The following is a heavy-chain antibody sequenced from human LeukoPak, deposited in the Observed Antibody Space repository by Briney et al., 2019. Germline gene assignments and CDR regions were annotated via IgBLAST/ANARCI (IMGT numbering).Heavy chain of an antibody. J-gene: IGHJ4*02. CDR2: IKTDGSEK. V-gene: IGHV3-7*01. CDR1: GFSFSTYW. CDR3: ARDWNGSGSPNDF. D-gene: IGHD3-10*01. Sequence: GGSLRLSCAVSGFSFSTYWMSWVRQAPGKGLEWVANIKTDGSEKYYVDSVKGRFTISRDNAKNSLYLQMNSLRAEDTAVYYCARDWNGSGSPNDFWGQGTLVTVSS.